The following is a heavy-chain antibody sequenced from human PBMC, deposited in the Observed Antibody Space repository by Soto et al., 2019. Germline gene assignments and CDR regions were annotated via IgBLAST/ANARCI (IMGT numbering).Heavy chain of an antibody. CDR3: GRSVDCSSTNCYPERYHFGY. J-gene: IGHJ4*02. D-gene: IGHD2-2*01. CDR1: GYSISSGSY. CDR2: IYHRGTT. V-gene: IGHV4-38-2*01. Sequence: PSETLSLTCAVSGYSISSGSYWGWIRQPPGKGLEWIGIIYHRGTTYYNPSLKSRVTISVDTSKNQFSLKLTSVTAADTAVYYCGRSVDCSSTNCYPERYHFGYWGQGIWGTAPQ.